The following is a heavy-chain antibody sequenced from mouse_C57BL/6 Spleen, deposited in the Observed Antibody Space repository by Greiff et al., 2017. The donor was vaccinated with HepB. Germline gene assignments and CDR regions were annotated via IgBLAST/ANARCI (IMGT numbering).Heavy chain of an antibody. J-gene: IGHJ1*03. CDR1: GYTFTSYC. CDR2: IEPSDSYT. V-gene: IGHV1-50*01. Sequence: VQLQQPGAELVKPGASVKLSCKASGYTFTSYCMQWVKQRPGQGLEWIGGIEPSDSYTNYNQKFKGKATLTVDTSSSTAYMQLSSLTSEDSAVYYCASGNDERWYFDVWGTGTTVTVSS. CDR3: ASGNDERWYFDV. D-gene: IGHD2-2*01.